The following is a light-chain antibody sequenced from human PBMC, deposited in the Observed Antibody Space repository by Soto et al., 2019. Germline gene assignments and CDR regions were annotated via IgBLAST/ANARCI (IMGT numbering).Light chain of an antibody. J-gene: IGLJ2*01. CDR1: SSNIGSNA. CDR2: SNT. CDR3: AAWDDSLNAML. Sequence: QSVLTQPPSASGTPGQRVTISCSGSSSNIGSNAVNWYQQLPGTAPKLLIYSNTQRPSGVPDRFSGSKSGTSASLAIGGLQSEDEADYYCAAWDDSLNAMLFGGGTKVTVL. V-gene: IGLV1-44*01.